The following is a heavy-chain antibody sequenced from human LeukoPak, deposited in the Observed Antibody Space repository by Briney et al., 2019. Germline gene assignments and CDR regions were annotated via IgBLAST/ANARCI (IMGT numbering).Heavy chain of an antibody. CDR2: ISNSDGSS. J-gene: IGHJ4*02. D-gene: IGHD3-16*02. CDR3: AKSLGVGGYTRYKGFDQ. V-gene: IGHV3-23*01. CDR1: GFAFNSFA. Sequence: SGGSLRLSCAASGFAFNSFAMNWVRQAPGKGLEWVSSISNSDGSSHYADFVKGRVTISRDNSENTLHLQMNSLRAEDTAVYYCAKSLGVGGYTRYKGFDQWGQGTLVTVSS.